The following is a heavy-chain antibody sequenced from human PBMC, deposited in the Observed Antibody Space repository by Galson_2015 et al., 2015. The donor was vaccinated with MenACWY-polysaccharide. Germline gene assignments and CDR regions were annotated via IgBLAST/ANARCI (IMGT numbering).Heavy chain of an antibody. CDR1: GYIFTNYA. CDR3: ARDSENLDY. V-gene: IGHV1-3*01. Sequence: SVKVSCKASGYIFTNYAMHWVRQAPGQSFEWMGWISAGNGRTEYSQKFQGRVTITRDTSASTAYMEVSSLRSGDTAVHYCARDSENLDYWGQGTLVTVSS. CDR2: ISAGNGRT. J-gene: IGHJ4*02. D-gene: IGHD6-19*01.